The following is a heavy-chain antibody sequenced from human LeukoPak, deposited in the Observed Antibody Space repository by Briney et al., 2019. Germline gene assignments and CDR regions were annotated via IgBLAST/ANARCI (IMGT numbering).Heavy chain of an antibody. CDR2: IKHGGTTT. Sequence: PGGSLRLPCAASGFPFSSYWIHWLRHGPGKGLVWVSRIKHGGTTTHYADSVKGRFTISRDDAKNTLYLQMNSLRAEDTAVYYCTTIRPGYWGRGTLVTVSS. D-gene: IGHD5-24*01. CDR3: TTIRPGY. CDR1: GFPFSSYW. V-gene: IGHV3-74*01. J-gene: IGHJ4*02.